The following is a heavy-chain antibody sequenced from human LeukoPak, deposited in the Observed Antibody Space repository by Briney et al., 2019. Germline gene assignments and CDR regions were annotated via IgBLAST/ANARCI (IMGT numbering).Heavy chain of an antibody. V-gene: IGHV1-69*05. CDR2: IIPIFGTA. D-gene: IGHD3-22*01. CDR3: ARDDDSSGYYPSNFQH. Sequence: SVKVSCKASGGTFSSYAISWVRQAPGQGLEWMGRIIPIFGTANYAQKFQGRVTITTDESTSTAYMELSSLRSEDTAVYYCARDDDSSGYYPSNFQHWGQGTLVTVSS. J-gene: IGHJ1*01. CDR1: GGTFSSYA.